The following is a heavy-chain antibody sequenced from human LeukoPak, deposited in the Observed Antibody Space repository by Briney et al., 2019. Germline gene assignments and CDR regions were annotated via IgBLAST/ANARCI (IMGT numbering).Heavy chain of an antibody. CDR1: GFTFSNAW. Sequence: GGSLSLSCEASGFTFSNAWMSWVRQAPGKGLEWVGRIKSKTDGGTTDYAAPVKGRFTISRDDSKNTLYLQMNSLKTEDTAVYYCTTKMSSSWLDYWGQGTLVTVSS. J-gene: IGHJ4*02. V-gene: IGHV3-15*01. CDR3: TTKMSSSWLDY. D-gene: IGHD6-13*01. CDR2: IKSKTDGGTT.